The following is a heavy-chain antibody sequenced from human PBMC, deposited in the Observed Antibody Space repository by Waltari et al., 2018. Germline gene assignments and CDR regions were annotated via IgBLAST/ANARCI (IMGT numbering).Heavy chain of an antibody. Sequence: QVQLVQSGAEVKKPGASVKVSCKASGYTFTSYYMHWVRPAPGQGLEWMGIINPSGGSTSYAQKFQGRVTMTRDTSTSTVYMELSSLRSEDTAVYYCAREGQSTVVVPAASIDAFDIWGQGTMVTVSS. V-gene: IGHV1-46*03. CDR2: INPSGGST. J-gene: IGHJ3*02. CDR3: AREGQSTVVVPAASIDAFDI. D-gene: IGHD2-2*01. CDR1: GYTFTSYY.